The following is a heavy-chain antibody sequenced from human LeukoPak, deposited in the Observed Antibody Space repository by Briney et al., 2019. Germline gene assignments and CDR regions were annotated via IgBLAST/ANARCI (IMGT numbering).Heavy chain of an antibody. Sequence: GGSLRLSCAASGFTFSNYWMHWVRHAPGKGLVWVSRINSDGSSTGYADSVKGRFTISRDNAKNTPYLQMNSLRAEDTAVYYCARESCSGGSCYPDPWGQGTLVTVSS. D-gene: IGHD2-15*01. CDR3: ARESCSGGSCYPDP. J-gene: IGHJ5*02. CDR1: GFTFSNYW. CDR2: INSDGSST. V-gene: IGHV3-74*01.